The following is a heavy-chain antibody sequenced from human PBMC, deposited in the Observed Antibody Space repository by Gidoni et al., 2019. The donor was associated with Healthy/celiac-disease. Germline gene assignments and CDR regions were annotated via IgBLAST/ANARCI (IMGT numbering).Heavy chain of an antibody. J-gene: IGHJ2*01. V-gene: IGHV3-66*01. Sequence: EVQLVESGGGLFQPGWSLRLSCAASGFTVSSNYMSWVRQAPGKGLEWVSVIYSGGSTYYADSVKGRFTISRDNSKNTLYLQMNSLRAEDTAVYYGARAHYGDFYWYFDLWGRGTLVTVSS. CDR3: ARAHYGDFYWYFDL. CDR1: GFTVSSNY. D-gene: IGHD4-17*01. CDR2: IYSGGST.